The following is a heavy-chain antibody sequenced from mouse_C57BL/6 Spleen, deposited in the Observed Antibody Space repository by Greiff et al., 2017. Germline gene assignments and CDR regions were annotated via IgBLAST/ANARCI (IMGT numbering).Heavy chain of an antibody. CDR3: TTGTATTPFDG. CDR1: GFNIKDDY. V-gene: IGHV14-4*01. CDR2: IDPENGDT. Sequence: VQLQQSGAELVRPGASVKLSCTASGFNIKDDYMHWVKQRPDQGLEWIGWIDPENGDTEYASKFQGKATITADTSSNTAYLQLSSLTSEDTAVYYCTTGTATTPFDGWGTGTTVTVSS. J-gene: IGHJ1*03. D-gene: IGHD3-3*01.